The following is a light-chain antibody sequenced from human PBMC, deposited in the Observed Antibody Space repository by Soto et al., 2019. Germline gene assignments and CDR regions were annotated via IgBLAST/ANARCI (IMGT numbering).Light chain of an antibody. V-gene: IGLV2-14*01. J-gene: IGLJ1*01. CDR2: EVS. Sequence: QSALTQPASVSGSPGQSITISCTGTSSDVGGYNYVSWYQQHPGKAPKLMINEVSNRPSGVSNRFSGSKSGNTASLTISGLQAEDEADYSCSSYTSSSTMIFGTGTKVT. CDR3: SSYTSSSTMI. CDR1: SSDVGGYNY.